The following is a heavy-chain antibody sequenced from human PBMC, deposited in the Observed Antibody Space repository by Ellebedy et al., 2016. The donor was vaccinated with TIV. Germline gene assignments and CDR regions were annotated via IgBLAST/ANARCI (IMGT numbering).Heavy chain of an antibody. CDR1: GGSITSEAYY. J-gene: IGHJ4*02. CDR3: ARGGSTVRGVIGY. D-gene: IGHD3-10*01. Sequence: MPSETLSLTCTVSGGSITSEAYYWSWIRQYPGKGLEWIGFSGYSGSTNYNASLKGRVEISIDKSTNQFSLKLTSVTAADTAVYFCARGGSTVRGVIGYWGQGTLVTVSS. CDR2: SGYSGST. V-gene: IGHV4-31*03.